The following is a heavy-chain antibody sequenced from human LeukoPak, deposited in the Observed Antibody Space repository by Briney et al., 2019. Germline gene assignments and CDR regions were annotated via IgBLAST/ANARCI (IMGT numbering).Heavy chain of an antibody. J-gene: IGHJ5*02. CDR1: GGSISSSSYY. V-gene: IGHV4-61*02. Sequence: PSETLSLTCTVSGGSISSSSYYWSWIRQPAGKGLEWIGRIYTSGSTNYNPSLKSRVTMSVDTSKNQFSLKLSSVTSADTAIYYCARSRYDSGSDWFDPLGPGNPGHPLL. CDR3: ARSRYDSGSDWFDP. D-gene: IGHD3-10*01. CDR2: IYTSGST.